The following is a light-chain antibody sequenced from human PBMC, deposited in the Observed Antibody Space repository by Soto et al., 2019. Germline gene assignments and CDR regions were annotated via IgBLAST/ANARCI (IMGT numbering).Light chain of an antibody. CDR2: YDN. V-gene: IGLV3-21*04. CDR1: NIESKS. CDR3: QVWDSSSDLRGV. J-gene: IGLJ2*01. Sequence: SYELTQPPSVSVAPGKTARITCGGNNIESKSVHWYQQKPGRAPVLVIYYDNDRPSGIPERFSGSNSGNTATLTISRVEAGDEADYYCQVWDSSSDLRGVFGGGTKLTVL.